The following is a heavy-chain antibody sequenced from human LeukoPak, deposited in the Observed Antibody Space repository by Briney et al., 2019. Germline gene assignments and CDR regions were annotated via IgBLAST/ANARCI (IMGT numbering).Heavy chain of an antibody. D-gene: IGHD3-10*01. V-gene: IGHV1-2*02. CDR2: INTNSGGT. J-gene: IGHJ4*02. CDR3: AREAVIRGIIITNFDY. Sequence: GASVTVSYTPSVYSFTAYYMHWVRQAPGQGLEWRGWINTNSGGTNYAQKFQGRVTITRDTSIGTAYMELSSLMSDDTAIYYCAREAVIRGIIITNFDYWGQGTLVTVSS. CDR1: VYSFTAYY.